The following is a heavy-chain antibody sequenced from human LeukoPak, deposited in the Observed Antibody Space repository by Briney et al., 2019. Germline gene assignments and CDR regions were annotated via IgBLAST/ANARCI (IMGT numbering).Heavy chain of an antibody. CDR1: GFTFDDYA. V-gene: IGHV3-43*02. Sequence: GGSLRLSCAASGFTFDDYAMYWVRQAPGKGLEWVSLISGDGGSTYYADSVKGRFTISRDNSKNSLYLQMNSLRTEDTALYHCAKDRGWYDYWGQGTLVTVSS. CDR2: ISGDGGST. D-gene: IGHD6-19*01. CDR3: AKDRGWYDY. J-gene: IGHJ4*02.